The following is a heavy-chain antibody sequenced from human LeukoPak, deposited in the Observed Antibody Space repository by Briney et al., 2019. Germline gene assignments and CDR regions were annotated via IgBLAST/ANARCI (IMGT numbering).Heavy chain of an antibody. CDR2: IGTAGDP. CDR1: GFTFSSYD. J-gene: IGHJ6*04. CDR3: ARGIGPQGYYYYGMDV. D-gene: IGHD3-10*01. Sequence: GGSLRLSCAASGFTFSSYDMHWVRQATGKGLEWVSAIGTAGDPYYPGSVKGRFTISRENAKNSLYLQMNGLRAGDTAVYYCARGIGPQGYYYYGMDVWGKGTTVTVSS. V-gene: IGHV3-13*05.